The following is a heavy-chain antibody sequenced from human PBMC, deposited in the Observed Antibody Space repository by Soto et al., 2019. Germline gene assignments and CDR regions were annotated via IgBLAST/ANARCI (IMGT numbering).Heavy chain of an antibody. CDR2: ISGSVRTI. J-gene: IGHJ6*04. CDR1: GLDFSSEV. CDR3: AKVGPSYYYGMEV. D-gene: IGHD1-26*01. V-gene: IGHV3-23*01. Sequence: WGSLRLSCAASGLDFSSEVMCWVRQAPGKGLEWVSSISGSVRTIYQADSMRGRFAISRDNSKNSLYLQLNNLRVDDTAVYYCAKVGPSYYYGMEVWGKGNTVNVSA.